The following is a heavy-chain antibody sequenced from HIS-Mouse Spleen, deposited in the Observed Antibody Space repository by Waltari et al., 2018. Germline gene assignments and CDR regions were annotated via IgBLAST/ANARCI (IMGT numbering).Heavy chain of an antibody. J-gene: IGHJ4*02. D-gene: IGHD3-10*01. CDR2: ISYDGRNK. Sequence: QVQLVESGGGVVQPGRSLRLSGASSGFTFSGYALPWVRQAPGKGLEWVAVISYDGRNKYYADSVKGRFTISRDNSKNTLYLQMNSLRAEDTAVYYCARVTGGGYWGQGTLVTVSS. V-gene: IGHV3-30*04. CDR1: GFTFSGYA. CDR3: ARVTGGGY.